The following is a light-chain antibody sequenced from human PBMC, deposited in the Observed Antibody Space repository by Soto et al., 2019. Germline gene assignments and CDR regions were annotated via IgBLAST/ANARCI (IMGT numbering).Light chain of an antibody. CDR1: QSVSSY. V-gene: IGKV3-11*01. J-gene: IGKJ2*01. CDR2: DAS. Sequence: EIVLTQSPATLSLSPGERATLSCRASQSVSSYLAWYQQKPGQAPRLLIYDASNRATGIPARFSCSGSGTDFTLTISSLEPEDFAVYYCQQRSNWPAGTFGQGTKLEIK. CDR3: QQRSNWPAGT.